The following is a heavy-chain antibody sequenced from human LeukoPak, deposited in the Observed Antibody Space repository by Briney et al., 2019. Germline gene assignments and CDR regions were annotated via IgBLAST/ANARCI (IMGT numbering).Heavy chain of an antibody. V-gene: IGHV1-18*04. Sequence: ASVTLSCKASGYTFTSYGISWVRQAPGQALEKMGWISAYNGNTNYAHKHRGRVTMTADSSTSTAYMELRSLRSDDAAVYYCARESYYYGSGSYDDFDYWGQGTLVTVAS. J-gene: IGHJ4*02. CDR3: ARESYYYGSGSYDDFDY. CDR1: GYTFTSYG. CDR2: ISAYNGNT. D-gene: IGHD3-10*01.